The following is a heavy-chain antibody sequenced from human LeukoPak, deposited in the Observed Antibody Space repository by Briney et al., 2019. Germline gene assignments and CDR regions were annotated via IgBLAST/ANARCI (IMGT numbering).Heavy chain of an antibody. CDR2: ISGGGTRT. D-gene: IGHD1-1*01. CDR1: GLTFSTYG. Sequence: TGGSLRLSCAASGLTFSTYGMSWVRQAPGKGLEWVSGISGGGTRTYYADSVKGRFTISRDNSKDTLFVQMSSLRAEDTAVYYCAKGHTEDGTGFDSWGQGALVIVSS. CDR3: AKGHTEDGTGFDS. J-gene: IGHJ4*02. V-gene: IGHV3-23*01.